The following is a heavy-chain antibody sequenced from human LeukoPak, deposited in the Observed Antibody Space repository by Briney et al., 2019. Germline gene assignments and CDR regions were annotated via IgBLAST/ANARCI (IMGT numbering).Heavy chain of an antibody. CDR2: IHYSGAT. CDR1: GGSISYDY. J-gene: IGHJ4*02. D-gene: IGHD2-21*02. CDR3: ATLRGASTAVFDS. Sequence: PSETLSLTCTVSGGSISYDYWNWIRQSPGKRLEWIGYIHYSGATNYSPSLKSRVTISVDTSKNQFSLKLSSVTAADTALYYWATLRGASTAVFDSWGQGALVTVSS. V-gene: IGHV4-59*08.